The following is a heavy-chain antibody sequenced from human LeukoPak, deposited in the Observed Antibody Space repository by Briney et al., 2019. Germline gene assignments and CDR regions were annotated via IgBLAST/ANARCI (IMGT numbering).Heavy chain of an antibody. Sequence: GGSLRLSCAASGFTFSSYSMNWVRQAPGKGLEWVSSISSSSYIYYADSVKGRFTISRDNAKNSLYLQMNSLRAEDTAVYYCARAGYSSSWYYYYYYMDVWGKGTTVTVSS. CDR2: ISSSSYI. J-gene: IGHJ6*03. CDR3: ARAGYSSSWYYYYYYMDV. D-gene: IGHD6-13*01. V-gene: IGHV3-21*01. CDR1: GFTFSSYS.